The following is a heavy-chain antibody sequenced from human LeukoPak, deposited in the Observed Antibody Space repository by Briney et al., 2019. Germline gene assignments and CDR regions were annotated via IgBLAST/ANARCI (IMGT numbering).Heavy chain of an antibody. CDR3: ARDRYCSTTNCYRSCFDY. J-gene: IGHJ4*02. V-gene: IGHV3-64*01. D-gene: IGHD2-2*01. CDR1: GFTFSSSA. CDR2: ISSNGGST. Sequence: GGSLRLSCAASGFTFSSSAMHWVRQAPGQGLEYVSAISSNGGSTYYANSVKGRFTISRDNSKNTLYLQMGSLRAEDMALYYCARDRYCSTTNCYRSCFDYWGQGTLVTVSS.